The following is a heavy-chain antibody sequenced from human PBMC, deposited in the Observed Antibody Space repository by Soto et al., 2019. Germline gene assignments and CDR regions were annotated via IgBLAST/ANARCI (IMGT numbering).Heavy chain of an antibody. CDR1: GGAISSYY. CDR2: IYTSGST. J-gene: IGHJ5*02. D-gene: IGHD6-13*01. CDR3: ARDDQQPVTHWFDP. Sequence: AETLSLTCTVSGGAISSYYCIFIRHAAWKGLEWIVRIYTSGSTNYNPSLKSRVTMSVDTSKNQFSLKLSSVTAADTAVYYCARDDQQPVTHWFDPWGQGTLVTVSS. V-gene: IGHV4-4*07.